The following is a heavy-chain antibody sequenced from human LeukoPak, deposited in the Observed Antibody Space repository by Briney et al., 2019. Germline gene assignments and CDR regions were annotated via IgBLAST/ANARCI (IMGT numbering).Heavy chain of an antibody. D-gene: IGHD3-3*01. J-gene: IGHJ4*02. V-gene: IGHV4-59*01. Sequence: SETLSLTCTVSGGSISSYYWSWIRQPPGKGLEWIGYIYYSGSTNYNPSLKSRVTISVDTSKNQFSLKLSSVTAADTAVHYCASFGVVITGFDYWGQGTLVTVSS. CDR3: ASFGVVITGFDY. CDR2: IYYSGST. CDR1: GGSISSYY.